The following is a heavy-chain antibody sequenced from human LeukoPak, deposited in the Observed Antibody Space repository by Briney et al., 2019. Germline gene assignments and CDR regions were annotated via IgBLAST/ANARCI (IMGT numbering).Heavy chain of an antibody. CDR3: ARVNINNWHSCDY. D-gene: IGHD1-1*01. CDR1: GFTFGKYW. V-gene: IGHV3-7*03. J-gene: IGHJ4*02. Sequence: PGGSLRLSCVASGFTFGKYWMSWVRQAPGKGLEWVANIKLDGSEKNYVDSVKGRFTISRDNTKNSLYLQMNSLRAEDTAVFYCARVNINNWHSCDYWGQGTLVTVSS. CDR2: IKLDGSEK.